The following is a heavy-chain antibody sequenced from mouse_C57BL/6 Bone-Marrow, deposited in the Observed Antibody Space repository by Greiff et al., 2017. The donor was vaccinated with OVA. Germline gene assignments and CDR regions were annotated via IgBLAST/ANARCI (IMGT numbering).Heavy chain of an antibody. D-gene: IGHD1-1*01. CDR2: IDPETGGT. CDR1: GYTFTDYE. CDR3: TRSHYYGSESY. Sequence: QVQLQQSGAELVRPGASVTLSCKASGYTFTDYEMHWVKQTPVHGLEWIGAIDPETGGTAYNQKFKGKAILTADKSSSTAYMELRSLTSEDSAVYYCTRSHYYGSESYWGPGTTLTVSS. V-gene: IGHV1-15*01. J-gene: IGHJ2*01.